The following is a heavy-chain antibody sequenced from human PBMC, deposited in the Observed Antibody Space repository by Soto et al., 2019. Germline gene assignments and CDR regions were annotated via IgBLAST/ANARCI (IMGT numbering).Heavy chain of an antibody. J-gene: IGHJ6*02. CDR3: ARRGRDYYGMDV. Sequence: GGSLRLSCAASGFTFSDYYMSWIRQAPGKGLEWVSYISTSSSDTNYADSVKGRFTISRDNAKNSLFLQMNSLRAEDTAVYYCARRGRDYYGMDVWGQGTTVTVSS. V-gene: IGHV3-11*06. CDR2: ISTSSSDT. CDR1: GFTFSDYY.